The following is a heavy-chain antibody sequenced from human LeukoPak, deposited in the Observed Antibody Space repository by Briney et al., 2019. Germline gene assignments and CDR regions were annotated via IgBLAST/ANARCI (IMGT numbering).Heavy chain of an antibody. J-gene: IGHJ4*02. Sequence: PRGSLRLSRAASGFTFSSHAMSSGRQAPGKGLEWVSLIRGSSDVIEYADSVRGRFTISRDNSKNTVSLQLNNLRAEDTALYYCAKGQSASSTFDCWGQGTLVTVSS. CDR1: GFTFSSHA. V-gene: IGHV3-23*01. CDR2: IRGSSDVI. CDR3: AKGQSASSTFDC.